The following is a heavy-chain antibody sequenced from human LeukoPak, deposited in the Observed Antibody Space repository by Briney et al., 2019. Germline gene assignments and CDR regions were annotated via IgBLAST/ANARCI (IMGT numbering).Heavy chain of an antibody. Sequence: GASVKVSCKASGYTFTGYYMHWVRQAPGQGPEWMGWINPNSGTNYAQKFQGRVTMTRDTSITTAYMELSSLRSDDTAVYYCARGKMNGDDFDYWGQGTLVTVAS. V-gene: IGHV1-2*02. CDR1: GYTFTGYY. J-gene: IGHJ4*02. D-gene: IGHD4-17*01. CDR3: ARGKMNGDDFDY. CDR2: INPNSGT.